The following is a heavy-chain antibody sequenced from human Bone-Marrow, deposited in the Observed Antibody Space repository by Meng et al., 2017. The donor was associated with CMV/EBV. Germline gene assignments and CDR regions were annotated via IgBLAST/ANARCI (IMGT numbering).Heavy chain of an antibody. J-gene: IGHJ4*02. D-gene: IGHD3-22*01. CDR2: IIPIFGTA. Sequence: SVKVSCKASGGTFSSYAISWVRQAPGQGLEWMGGIIPIFGTANYAQKFQGRVTITTDESTSTAYMELSSLRSEDTAVYYCARVKDYCDSSAGFDYWGQGTLVTVSS. V-gene: IGHV1-69*05. CDR3: ARVKDYCDSSAGFDY. CDR1: GGTFSSYA.